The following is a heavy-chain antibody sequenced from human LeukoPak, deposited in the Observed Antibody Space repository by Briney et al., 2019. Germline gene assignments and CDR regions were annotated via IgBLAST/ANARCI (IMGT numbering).Heavy chain of an antibody. CDR3: ARQGAVTPRRTHYYAMDV. D-gene: IGHD4-17*01. V-gene: IGHV4-34*01. CDR2: INHSGST. Sequence: SETLSLTCAVYGGSFSGYYWSWIRQPPGKGLEWIGEINHSGSTNYNPSLKSRVTISVDTSKKQFPLKLSSVTAADTAVYYCARQGAVTPRRTHYYAMDVWGPGTTVTVSS. CDR1: GGSFSGYY. J-gene: IGHJ6*02.